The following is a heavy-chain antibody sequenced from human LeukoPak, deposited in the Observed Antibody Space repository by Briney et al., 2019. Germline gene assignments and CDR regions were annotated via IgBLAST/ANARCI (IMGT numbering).Heavy chain of an antibody. J-gene: IGHJ4*02. D-gene: IGHD7-27*01. CDR3: ARDGGRNWGSGGFDY. CDR1: GGTFSSYA. Sequence: GASVKVSCKASGGTFSSYAISWVRQAPGQGLEWMGGIIPIFGTANYAQKFQGRVTITADESMSTAYMELSSLRSEDTAVYYCARDGGRNWGSGGFDYWGQGTLVTVSS. CDR2: IIPIFGTA. V-gene: IGHV1-69*13.